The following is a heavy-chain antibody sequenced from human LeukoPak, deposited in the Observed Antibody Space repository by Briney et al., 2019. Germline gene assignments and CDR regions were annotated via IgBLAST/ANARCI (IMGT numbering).Heavy chain of an antibody. J-gene: IGHJ4*02. CDR1: GFTFSSYG. V-gene: IGHV3-30*18. CDR2: ISYDGSNK. Sequence: GRSLRLSCAASGFTFSSYGMHWVRQAPGKGLEWVAVISYDGSNKYYADSVKGRFTISRDNSKNTLYLQMNSLRAEDTAVYYCAKGYDYVWGSYRYTRGTFDYWGQGTLVTVSS. D-gene: IGHD3-16*02. CDR3: AKGYDYVWGSYRYTRGTFDY.